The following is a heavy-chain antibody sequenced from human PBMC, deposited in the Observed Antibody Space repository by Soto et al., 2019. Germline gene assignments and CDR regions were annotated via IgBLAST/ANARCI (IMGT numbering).Heavy chain of an antibody. CDR1: GYSFTSYW. Sequence: DSLTISCKGSGYSFTSYWIGWVRQMPGKGLEWMGIIYPGDSDTRYSPSFQGQVTISADRSISTAYPQWSSLKASDTAMYYCARPYSGSYQLMYYFDYWGQGTLVTVSS. V-gene: IGHV5-51*01. CDR2: IYPGDSDT. CDR3: ARPYSGSYQLMYYFDY. J-gene: IGHJ4*02. D-gene: IGHD1-26*01.